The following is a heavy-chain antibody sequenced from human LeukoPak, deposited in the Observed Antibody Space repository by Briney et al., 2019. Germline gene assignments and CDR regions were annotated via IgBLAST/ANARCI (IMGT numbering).Heavy chain of an antibody. CDR2: INWNGGRR. V-gene: IGHV3-9*01. Sequence: GGSLRLSCAASGFTFDDYGMHWVRQAPGKGLEWVSGINWNGGRRDYADSVKGRFTISRDNAKNYLFLQMNSLRAEDTALYFCAKATTMATNFYYYYGMDVWGQGTTVTVSS. CDR3: AKATTMATNFYYYYGMDV. CDR1: GFTFDDYG. J-gene: IGHJ6*02. D-gene: IGHD5-24*01.